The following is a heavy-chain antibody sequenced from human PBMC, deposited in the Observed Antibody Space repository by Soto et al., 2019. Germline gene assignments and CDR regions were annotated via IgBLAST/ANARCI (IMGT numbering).Heavy chain of an antibody. Sequence: ASVKVSCKAPGDTFTSYYMHWVRQAPGHGLEWMGVINPNGGSTRFAQKFQGRVTMTSDTSTSTVYMELRGLTSEDTAVYYCARLSGGVFVILIEGANRFAPWGQGTLVTVSS. V-gene: IGHV1-46*01. J-gene: IGHJ5*02. CDR2: INPNGGST. CDR1: GDTFTSYY. CDR3: ARLSGGVFVILIEGANRFAP. D-gene: IGHD3-16*02.